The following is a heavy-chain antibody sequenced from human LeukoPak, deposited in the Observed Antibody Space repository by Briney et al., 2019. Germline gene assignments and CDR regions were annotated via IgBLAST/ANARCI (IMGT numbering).Heavy chain of an antibody. CDR2: IWYDGNTK. D-gene: IGHD3-22*01. V-gene: IGHV3-33*01. Sequence: AGRSLRLSCGACGFSFSTYGMHGVRQSPGRGREGVAVIWYDGNTKYYPDSVKGRFTMSRDKSKNTLYMQMNSLKQEDTDVYYCARGEAFHYDSSGYPDYWGQGTLVTVSS. CDR1: GFSFSTYG. J-gene: IGHJ4*02. CDR3: ARGEAFHYDSSGYPDY.